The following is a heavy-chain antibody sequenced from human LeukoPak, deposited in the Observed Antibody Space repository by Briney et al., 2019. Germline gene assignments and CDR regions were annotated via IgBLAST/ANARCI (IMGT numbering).Heavy chain of an antibody. Sequence: ASVKVSCKASGYTFTSYAMHWVRQAPGQRLEWMVWINAGNGNTKYSQKFQGRVTITRDTSASTAYMELSSLRSEDTAVYYCARVGDYGDSNFPFDYWGQGTLVTVSS. V-gene: IGHV1-3*01. D-gene: IGHD4-17*01. CDR1: GYTFTSYA. J-gene: IGHJ4*02. CDR2: INAGNGNT. CDR3: ARVGDYGDSNFPFDY.